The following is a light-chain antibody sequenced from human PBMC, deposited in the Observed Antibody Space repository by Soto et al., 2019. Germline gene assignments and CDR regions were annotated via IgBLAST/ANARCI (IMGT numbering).Light chain of an antibody. CDR3: QQYHSAPFT. Sequence: EIVLTQSPGTLSLSPGERATLSCRASQSVYSSHLAWYRQKPGQVPRLLIYDASSRATGIPDRFSGSGSGTDFTRTISSLEPEDFAVYDCQQYHSAPFTFGLGTKVDI. V-gene: IGKV3-20*01. CDR2: DAS. J-gene: IGKJ3*01. CDR1: QSVYSSH.